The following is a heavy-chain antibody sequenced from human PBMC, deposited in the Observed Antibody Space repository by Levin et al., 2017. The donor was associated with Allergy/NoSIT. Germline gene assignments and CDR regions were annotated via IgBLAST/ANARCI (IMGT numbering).Heavy chain of an antibody. Sequence: GESLKISCAASGFSFSSSWMSWVRQAPGKGLEWVANIKRDGSEKHYVDSVKGRFSISRDNAKNSLYLEMNSLRAEDTAVYYCVRDHPVAMGDSWGQGTLVTVSS. J-gene: IGHJ4*02. CDR3: VRDHPVAMGDS. CDR1: GFSFSSSW. V-gene: IGHV3-7*04. CDR2: IKRDGSEK. D-gene: IGHD5-12*01.